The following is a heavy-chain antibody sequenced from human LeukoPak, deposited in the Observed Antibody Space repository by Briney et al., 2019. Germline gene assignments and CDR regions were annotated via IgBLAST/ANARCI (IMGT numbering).Heavy chain of an antibody. CDR2: IKSKSGGGTT. V-gene: IGHV3-15*07. CDR3: ARDWYHAFDF. J-gene: IGHJ3*01. Sequence: GGSLRLSCAASGFTFTNTWMNWVRQAPGKGLEWVGRIKSKSGGGTTDYAAPVEGRFTISRDDSKNTLYLQMNSLKTEDTAVYYCARDWYHAFDFWGQGTMVTVSS. CDR1: GFTFTNTW. D-gene: IGHD3-9*01.